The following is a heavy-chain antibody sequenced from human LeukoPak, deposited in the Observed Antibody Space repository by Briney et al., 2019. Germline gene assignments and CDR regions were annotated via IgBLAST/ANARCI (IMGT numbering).Heavy chain of an antibody. CDR3: AREGYGDYPGSDY. Sequence: SETLSLTCTVSGGSISSYYWSWIRQPPGKGLEWIGYIYYSGSTNYNPSLKSRVTISVDTSKNQFSLKLSSVTAADTAVYYCAREGYGDYPGSDYWGQGTLVTVSS. CDR1: GGSISSYY. V-gene: IGHV4-59*12. J-gene: IGHJ4*02. CDR2: IYYSGST. D-gene: IGHD4-17*01.